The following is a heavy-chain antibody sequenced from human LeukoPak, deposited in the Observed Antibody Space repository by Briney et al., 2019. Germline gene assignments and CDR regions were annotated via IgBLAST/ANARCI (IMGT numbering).Heavy chain of an antibody. CDR2: INPSGGST. J-gene: IGHJ4*02. D-gene: IGHD2-15*01. Sequence: ASVKVSCKASGYTFTSYYIHWVRQAPGQGLEWMGIINPSGGSTSYAQKFQGRVTMTRNMSMSTVYMELSSLRSEDTAVYYCARDFFVGNQPLLFYWGQGTLVTVSS. CDR3: ARDFFVGNQPLLFY. CDR1: GYTFTSYY. V-gene: IGHV1-46*01.